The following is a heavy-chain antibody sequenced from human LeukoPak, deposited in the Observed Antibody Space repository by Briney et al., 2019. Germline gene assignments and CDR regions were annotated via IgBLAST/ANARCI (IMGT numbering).Heavy chain of an antibody. D-gene: IGHD1-14*01. J-gene: IGHJ6*03. Sequence: PSETLSLTCAVYGGSFSGYYWSWIRQPPGKGLEWIGEINHSGSTNYNPSLKSRVTISVDTSKNQFSLKLSSVTAADTSLLYWASLIPPLRNPAASYYYYYRDFGGKGTRFTVSS. CDR3: ASLIPPLRNPAASYYYYYRDF. CDR1: GGSFSGYY. CDR2: INHSGST. V-gene: IGHV4-34*01.